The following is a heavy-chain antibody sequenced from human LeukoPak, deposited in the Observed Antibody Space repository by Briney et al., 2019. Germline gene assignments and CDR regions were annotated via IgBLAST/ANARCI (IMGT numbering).Heavy chain of an antibody. CDR3: AREPWEQLSGMDV. J-gene: IGHJ6*02. Sequence: GGSLRLSCAASGFTFSSYSMNWVRQAPGKGLEWVSYISSSSSTIYYADSVKGRFTISRDNAKNSLYLQMNSLRAEDTAVYYCAREPWEQLSGMDVWGQGTTVTVSS. D-gene: IGHD1-26*01. CDR1: GFTFSSYS. CDR2: ISSSSSTI. V-gene: IGHV3-48*04.